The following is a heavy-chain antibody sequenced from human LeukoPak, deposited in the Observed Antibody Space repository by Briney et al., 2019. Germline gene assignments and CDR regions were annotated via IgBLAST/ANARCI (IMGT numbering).Heavy chain of an antibody. CDR3: ARDRLGPKSIIIFDL. Sequence: QPGRSLRLSCTASGFTFGDYAMSWVRQALGQGLEWVANIKQDGRERYYVDSVKGRFTISRDNAKNSLYLQMNDLRVEDTALYYCARDRLGPKSIIIFDLWGQGTLVTVSS. CDR2: IKQDGRER. J-gene: IGHJ4*02. D-gene: IGHD3-10*01. V-gene: IGHV3-7*01. CDR1: GFTFGDYA.